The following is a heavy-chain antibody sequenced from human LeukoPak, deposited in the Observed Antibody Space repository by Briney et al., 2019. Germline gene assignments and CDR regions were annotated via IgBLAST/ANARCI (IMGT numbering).Heavy chain of an antibody. CDR2: ISSSRGSI. CDR1: GFTFSAYN. J-gene: IGHJ3*02. Sequence: GGSLRLSCAASGFTFSAYNMNWVRQAPGKGLEWFSYISSSRGSIYYADSVKGRFTISRDNAKNSLYLQMNSLRDEDTAVYYCARDMTFCSGGSCYSLGFDIWGQGTMVTVSS. V-gene: IGHV3-48*02. D-gene: IGHD2-15*01. CDR3: ARDMTFCSGGSCYSLGFDI.